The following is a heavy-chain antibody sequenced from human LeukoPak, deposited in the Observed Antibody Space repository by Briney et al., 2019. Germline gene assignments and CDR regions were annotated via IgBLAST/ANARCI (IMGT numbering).Heavy chain of an antibody. CDR3: ARVPDSSGWSRFDY. CDR1: GYTFTSYD. V-gene: IGHV1-8*01. CDR2: MNPNSGNT. D-gene: IGHD6-19*01. Sequence: ASVKVSCKASGYTFTSYDINWVRQATGQGLEWMGWMNPNSGNTGYAQKFQGRVTMTRNTSISTAYMELSSLRSEDTAVYYCARVPDSSGWSRFDYWGQGTLVTVSS. J-gene: IGHJ4*02.